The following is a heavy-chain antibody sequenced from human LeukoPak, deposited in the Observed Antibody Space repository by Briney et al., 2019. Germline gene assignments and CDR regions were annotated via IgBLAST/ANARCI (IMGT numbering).Heavy chain of an antibody. CDR1: AFIFSGHW. CDR2: IYSDDST. Sequence: PGGSLRLSCEGSAFIFSGHWMNWVRQAPGKGLEWVSVIYSDDSTYYADSVKGRFTISRDNSKNTLYLQMNSLRTDDTAVYYCARGQSTLDYWGQGTLVTVSS. CDR3: ARGQSTLDY. J-gene: IGHJ4*02. V-gene: IGHV3-53*01.